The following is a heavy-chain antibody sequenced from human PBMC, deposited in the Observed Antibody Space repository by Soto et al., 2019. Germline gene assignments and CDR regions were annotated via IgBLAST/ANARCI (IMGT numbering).Heavy chain of an antibody. CDR3: AREYRYNDTPIDY. Sequence: VPWKASGIPFTSFGMTLVPPVSGQGLEWMGWISAYNGNTNYAQKLQGRVTMKRAKSARTAYLALRSLRSEDTAVYYWAREYRYNDTPIDYWGQGTLV. J-gene: IGHJ4*02. CDR2: ISAYNGNT. CDR1: GIPFTSFG. V-gene: IGHV1-18*04. D-gene: IGHD3-22*01.